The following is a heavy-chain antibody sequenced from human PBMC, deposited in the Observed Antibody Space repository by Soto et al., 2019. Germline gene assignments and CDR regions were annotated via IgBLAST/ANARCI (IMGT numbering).Heavy chain of an antibody. CDR2: TYYRSKWYN. D-gene: IGHD6-13*01. V-gene: IGHV6-1*01. J-gene: IGHJ5*02. Sequence: QTLSLTCAISGDSVSSNSAAWNLIRQSPSRGLEWLGRTYYRSKWYNDYAVSVKSRITINPDTSKNQFSLQLNSVTPEDTAVYYCARGPRQQLVPNWFDPWGQGTLVTV. CDR1: GDSVSSNSAA. CDR3: ARGPRQQLVPNWFDP.